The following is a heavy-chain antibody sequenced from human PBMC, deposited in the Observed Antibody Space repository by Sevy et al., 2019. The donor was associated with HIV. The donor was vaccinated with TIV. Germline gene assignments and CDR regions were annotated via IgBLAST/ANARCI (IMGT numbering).Heavy chain of an antibody. V-gene: IGHV1-18*01. J-gene: IGHJ4*02. CDR3: ARAYCSGGRCYSLAY. CDR2: ISALNGDT. CDR1: GYTFTSYG. Sequence: ASVKVSCKASGYTFTSYGITWVRQAPRQGLEWMGWISALNGDTNYAQRLQGRVTMTTDTSTSTAYMELRSLRSDDTAVYYCARAYCSGGRCYSLAYWGQGTLVTVSS. D-gene: IGHD2-15*01.